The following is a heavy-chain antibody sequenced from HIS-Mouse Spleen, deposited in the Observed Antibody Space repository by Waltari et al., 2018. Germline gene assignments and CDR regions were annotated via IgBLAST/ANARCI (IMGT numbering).Heavy chain of an antibody. Sequence: QLQLQESGPGLVKPSETLSLTCTVSGGSISSSSYYWGWIRQPPGKGLEWIGSIYYSGRYYDNRSVKSRVTLSVDTSKKQFCLKLSAVTAADTAVYYCAREIPYSSSWYDWYFELWGRGTLVTVSS. CDR3: AREIPYSSSWYDWYFEL. V-gene: IGHV4-39*07. D-gene: IGHD6-13*01. J-gene: IGHJ2*01. CDR2: IYYSGRY. CDR1: GGSISSSSYY.